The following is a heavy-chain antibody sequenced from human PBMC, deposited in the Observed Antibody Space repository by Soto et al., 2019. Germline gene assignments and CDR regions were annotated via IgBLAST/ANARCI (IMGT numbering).Heavy chain of an antibody. J-gene: IGHJ5*02. D-gene: IGHD4-17*01. CDR3: ARHMTTVTRDNWFDP. CDR1: GGSVSSGSYY. V-gene: IGHV4-61*01. Sequence: QVQLQESGPGLVKPSETLSLTCTVSGGSVSSGSYYWSWIRQPPGKGLEWIGYIYYSGSTNYNPSLKSRVTISVDTSKNQFSLKLSSVTAADTAVYYCARHMTTVTRDNWFDPWGQGTLVTVSS. CDR2: IYYSGST.